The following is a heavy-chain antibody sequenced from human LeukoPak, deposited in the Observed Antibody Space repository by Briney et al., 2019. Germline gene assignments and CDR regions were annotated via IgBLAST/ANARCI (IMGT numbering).Heavy chain of an antibody. D-gene: IGHD7-27*01. CDR3: ATHQATGAHSKFDY. CDR1: GFTFSNYA. J-gene: IGHJ4*02. Sequence: GGSLRLSCAASGFTFSNYAMTWVRQAPGKGLEWVSSILAGGTNTQYADSVRGRFTISRGNSKNTLYLQMNSLRAEDTALYHCATHQATGAHSKFDYWGQGTLVTVSS. CDR2: ILAGGTNT. V-gene: IGHV3-23*01.